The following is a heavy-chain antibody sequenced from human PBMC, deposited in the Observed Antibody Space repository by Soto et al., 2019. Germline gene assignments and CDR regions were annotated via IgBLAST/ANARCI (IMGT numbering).Heavy chain of an antibody. Sequence: SGESLKISCKASGYNFTNYWIAWVRQTPGKGLEWMGIIYPGDSDTRYSPSLQGQVTISADKSISTAYLQWDTLKASDSAIYYCARQRNAYYGMAVWGQGTTVTVSS. CDR3: ARQRNAYYGMAV. CDR2: IYPGDSDT. CDR1: GYNFTNYW. V-gene: IGHV5-51*01. J-gene: IGHJ6*02.